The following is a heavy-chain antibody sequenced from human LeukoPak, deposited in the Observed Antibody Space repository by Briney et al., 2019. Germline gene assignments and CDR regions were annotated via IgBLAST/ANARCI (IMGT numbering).Heavy chain of an antibody. CDR2: INPKNGGS. CDR3: ARDYSSVRGID. Sequence: ASVKVSCKASGYTFTGYYIHWVRQAPGQGLEWVGWINPKNGGSNYAQKFQGRVTMTRDTSISTAYMELSRLRSDDTAVYYCARDYSSVRGIDWGQGTLVTVSS. D-gene: IGHD3-10*01. J-gene: IGHJ4*02. CDR1: GYTFTGYY. V-gene: IGHV1-2*02.